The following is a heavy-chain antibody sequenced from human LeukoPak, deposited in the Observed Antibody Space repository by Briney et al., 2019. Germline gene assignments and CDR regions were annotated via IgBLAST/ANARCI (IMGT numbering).Heavy chain of an antibody. Sequence: ASVKVSCKASGGTFSSYAISWVRQAPGQGLEWMGRIIPILGIANYAQKFQGRVTITADKSTSTAYMELSSLRSEDTAVYYCARGRGGLPPDYWGQGTLVTVPS. D-gene: IGHD3-10*01. CDR2: IIPILGIA. J-gene: IGHJ4*02. V-gene: IGHV1-69*04. CDR1: GGTFSSYA. CDR3: ARGRGGLPPDY.